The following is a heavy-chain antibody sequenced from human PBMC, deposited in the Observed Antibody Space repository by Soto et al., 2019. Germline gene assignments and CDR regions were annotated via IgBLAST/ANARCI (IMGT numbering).Heavy chain of an antibody. V-gene: IGHV3-48*02. CDR1: GFTFSSYS. Sequence: EVHLVESGGGLVQPGGSLRLSCAASGFTFSSYSLNWVRQAPGKGLEWVSYITSSGTTVYYADSVRGRFTISRDNAKNSLYLQMNSLRDDETAVYYCARGSSNWAYYFDFWGLGTLVTVSS. J-gene: IGHJ4*02. CDR3: ARGSSNWAYYFDF. D-gene: IGHD6-13*01. CDR2: ITSSGTTV.